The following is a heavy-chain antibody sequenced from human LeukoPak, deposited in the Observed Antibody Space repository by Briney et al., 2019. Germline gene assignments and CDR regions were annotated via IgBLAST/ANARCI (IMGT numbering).Heavy chain of an antibody. D-gene: IGHD3-10*01. Sequence: PWGSLTLSCAASGFTVSSNYMSWVRHPPGEGLEWESVIYSGGTTFYANSLNGRFTISRDNSKNTLYLQMNSLRADDAAVYYCAQLKGWYGEGYFDYWGQGTVVTVSS. CDR3: AQLKGWYGEGYFDY. CDR1: GFTVSSNY. CDR2: IYSGGTT. J-gene: IGHJ4*02. V-gene: IGHV3-53*01.